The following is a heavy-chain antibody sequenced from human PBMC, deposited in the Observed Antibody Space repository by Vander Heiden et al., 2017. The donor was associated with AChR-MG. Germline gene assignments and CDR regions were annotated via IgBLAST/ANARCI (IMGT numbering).Heavy chain of an antibody. CDR2: IYYSGRT. D-gene: IGHD3-22*01. V-gene: IGHV4-39*01. Sequence: QLQLQDSGPGLVKPSETLSLTCTVSGGPISSSSYYWGWIRQPPGKGLEWIGSIYYSGRTYYNPSLKSRVTISVDTSKNQFSLKLSSVTAADTAVYYCARQRRLVGITMIVAHFDYWGQGTLVTVSS. CDR3: ARQRRLVGITMIVAHFDY. J-gene: IGHJ4*02. CDR1: GGPISSSSYY.